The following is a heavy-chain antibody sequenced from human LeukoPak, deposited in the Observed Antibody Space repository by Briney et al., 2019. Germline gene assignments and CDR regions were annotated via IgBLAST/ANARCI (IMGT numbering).Heavy chain of an antibody. Sequence: ASVKVSCKASGYTFTGYYMHWVRQAPGQGLEWMGWISAYNGNTNYAQKLQGRVTMTTDTSTSTAYMELRSLRSDDTAVYYCARAYYYDSSGSLDYWGQGTLVTVSS. CDR3: ARAYYYDSSGSLDY. CDR1: GYTFTGYY. V-gene: IGHV1-18*04. J-gene: IGHJ4*02. D-gene: IGHD3-22*01. CDR2: ISAYNGNT.